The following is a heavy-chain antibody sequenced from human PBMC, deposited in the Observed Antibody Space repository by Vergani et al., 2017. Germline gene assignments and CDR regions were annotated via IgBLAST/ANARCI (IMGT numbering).Heavy chain of an antibody. J-gene: IGHJ4*02. Sequence: QVQLQQWGAGLLKPSETLSLTCAVYGRSFSGYYWSWIRQPPGKGLEWIGEINHSGSTNYNPSLKSRVTISVDTSKNQFSLKLSSVTAADTAVYYCARSAAAGILDYWGQGTLVTVSS. CDR3: ARSAAAGILDY. D-gene: IGHD6-13*01. V-gene: IGHV4-34*01. CDR2: INHSGST. CDR1: GRSFSGYY.